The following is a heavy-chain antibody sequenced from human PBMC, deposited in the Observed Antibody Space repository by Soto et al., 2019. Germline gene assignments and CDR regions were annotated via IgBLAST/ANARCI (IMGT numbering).Heavy chain of an antibody. J-gene: IGHJ4*02. CDR1: GGSISSGDYY. CDR2: IYYSGST. CDR3: ARWWFGEFFDY. D-gene: IGHD3-10*01. Sequence: QVQLQESGPGLVKPSQTLSLTCTVSGGSISSGDYYGSWIRQPPGKGLEWIGFIYYSGSTYYNPSLKSRVNISVDTSTNQFSRKLSSVTAADTAVYYCARWWFGEFFDYWGQGTLVTVSS. V-gene: IGHV4-30-4*01.